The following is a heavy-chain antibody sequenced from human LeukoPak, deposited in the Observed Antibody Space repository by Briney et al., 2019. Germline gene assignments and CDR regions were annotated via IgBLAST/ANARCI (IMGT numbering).Heavy chain of an antibody. J-gene: IGHJ4*02. CDR1: GFTVSSKY. CDR2: IYSDGST. D-gene: IGHD3-3*01. Sequence: GGSLRLSCAASGFTVSSKYMTWVRQVPGKGLEWVSVIYSDGSTYYADSVKGRFTISRDNSKNTLYLQMHSLRAQDTAVYYCAKFLEGYNYGFDYWGQGTLVTVSS. V-gene: IGHV3-53*01. CDR3: AKFLEGYNYGFDY.